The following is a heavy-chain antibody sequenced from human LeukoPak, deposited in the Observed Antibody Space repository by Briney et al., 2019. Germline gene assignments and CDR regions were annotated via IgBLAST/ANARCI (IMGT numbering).Heavy chain of an antibody. J-gene: IGHJ3*02. CDR3: ARVGKSEAFDI. CDR1: GGTFSSYA. Sequence: ASVKVSCKASGGTFSSYAISWVRQAPGQGLEWMRGIIPIFGTANYAQKFQGRVTITADESTSTAYMELSSLRSEDTAVYYCARVGKSEAFDIWGQGTMVTVSS. CDR2: IIPIFGTA. V-gene: IGHV1-69*13.